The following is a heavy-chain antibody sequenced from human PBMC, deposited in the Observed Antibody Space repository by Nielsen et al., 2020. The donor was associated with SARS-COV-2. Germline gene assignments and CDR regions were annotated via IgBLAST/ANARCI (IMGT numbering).Heavy chain of an antibody. V-gene: IGHV3-73*01. CDR3: ARVSGYYWPQDY. CDR2: IRSKANSYAT. J-gene: IGHJ4*02. Sequence: GGSLRLSCAASGFTFSGSAMHWVRQASGKGLEWVGRIRSKANSYATAYAASVKGRFTISRDDSKNTAYLQMNSLRAEDTATYYCARVSGYYWPQDYWGQGTLVTVSS. CDR1: GFTFSGSA. D-gene: IGHD5-12*01.